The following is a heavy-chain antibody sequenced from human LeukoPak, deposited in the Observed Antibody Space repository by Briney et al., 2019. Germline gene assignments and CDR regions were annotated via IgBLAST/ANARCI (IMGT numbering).Heavy chain of an antibody. V-gene: IGHV3-30*18. Sequence: GGALRLSCAASGFTFSSYGMHWVRQAPGKGLEWVAVISYDGSNKYYADSVKGRFTISRDNSKNTLYLQMNSLRAEDTAVYYCTKNTHVLRYFDWYDYWGQATLVTVSS. CDR3: TKNTHVLRYFDWYDY. D-gene: IGHD3-9*01. J-gene: IGHJ4*02. CDR1: GFTFSSYG. CDR2: ISYDGSNK.